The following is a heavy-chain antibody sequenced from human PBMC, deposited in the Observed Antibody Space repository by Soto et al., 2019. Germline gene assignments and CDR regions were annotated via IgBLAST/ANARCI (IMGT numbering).Heavy chain of an antibody. CDR1: GFPFSSYD. Sequence: GGSLRLSCAASGFPFSSYDMHWVRQATGKGLEWVSAIGTAGDPYYPGSVKGRFTISRENAKNSLYLQMNSLRAGDTAVYYCARGGPAASSPYYYYGMDVWGQGTTVTV. CDR3: ARGGPAASSPYYYYGMDV. J-gene: IGHJ6*02. D-gene: IGHD6-13*01. V-gene: IGHV3-13*05. CDR2: IGTAGDP.